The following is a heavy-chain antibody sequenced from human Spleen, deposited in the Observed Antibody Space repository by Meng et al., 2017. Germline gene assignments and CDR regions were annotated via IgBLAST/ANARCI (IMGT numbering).Heavy chain of an antibody. CDR1: GDSIRIGEYF. V-gene: IGHV4-30-4*01. Sequence: QVRLKQSGPGLVKSSQTLSLTCTVSGDSIRIGEYFWSWIRQPPGKGLEWIGYMDYRGSTFYNPSLKSRVTISVDTSKNQFSLKLSSVTAADTAVYFCARGELLWDYWGQGTLVTVSS. J-gene: IGHJ4*02. D-gene: IGHD2-2*01. CDR3: ARGELLWDY. CDR2: MDYRGST.